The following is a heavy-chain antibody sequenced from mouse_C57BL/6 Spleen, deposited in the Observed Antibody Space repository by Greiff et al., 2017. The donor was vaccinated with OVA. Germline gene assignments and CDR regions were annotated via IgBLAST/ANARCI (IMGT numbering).Heavy chain of an antibody. V-gene: IGHV1-82*01. J-gene: IGHJ4*01. CDR2: IYPGGGDT. CDR1: GYAFSGSW. CDR3: RRRGYYAMDY. Sequence: VQLQQSGPELVKPGASVKISCKASGYAFSGSWMNWVKQRPGKGLEWIGQIYPGGGDTNYNGKFKGKATLTADKSSSTAYMQLSSLTSEDSTVYFCRRRGYYAMDYWGQGTSVTVSS.